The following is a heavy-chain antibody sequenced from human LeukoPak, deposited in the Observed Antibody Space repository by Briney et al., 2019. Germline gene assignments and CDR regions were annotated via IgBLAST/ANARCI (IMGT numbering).Heavy chain of an antibody. CDR3: ARLGASSSGKYYFDY. V-gene: IGHV3-7*01. D-gene: IGHD3-22*01. Sequence: GGSLRLSCAASGFTFSNYWMNWVRQAPGKGLEWVANIKQDGSEKHYVDSVKGRFTISRDNAKNSLYLQMNSLRAEDTAVYYCARLGASSSGKYYFDYWGQGTLVTVSS. CDR2: IKQDGSEK. J-gene: IGHJ4*02. CDR1: GFTFSNYW.